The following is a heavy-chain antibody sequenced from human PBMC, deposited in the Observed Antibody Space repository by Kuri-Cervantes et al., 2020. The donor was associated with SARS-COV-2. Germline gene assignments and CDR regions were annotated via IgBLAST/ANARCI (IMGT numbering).Heavy chain of an antibody. CDR2: IYSGGST. V-gene: IGHV3-53*05. CDR1: GFTVSSNY. J-gene: IGHJ4*02. Sequence: GGSLRLSCAASGFTVSSNYMSWVRQAPGKGLEWVSVIYSGGSTYYADSVKGRFTISRDNSQNTLYLHMKSLRSEDTAMYYCAKDRVGVQDFWGQGTLVTVSS. CDR3: AKDRVGVQDF. D-gene: IGHD2-21*01.